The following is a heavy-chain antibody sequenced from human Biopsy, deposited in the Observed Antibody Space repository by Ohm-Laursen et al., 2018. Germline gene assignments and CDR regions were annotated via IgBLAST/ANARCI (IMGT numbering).Heavy chain of an antibody. V-gene: IGHV4-39*01. Sequence: GTLSLTCTVSGGSISDSTYRWGWIRQSPGKGLEWIGNIYYSGNTDYSPSLKSRVTISVDTSNNQFSLKLRSVTAADTAVYYCARHPTGFWFDPWGQGTLVIVSS. CDR3: ARHPTGFWFDP. J-gene: IGHJ5*02. CDR1: GGSISDSTYR. CDR2: IYYSGNT.